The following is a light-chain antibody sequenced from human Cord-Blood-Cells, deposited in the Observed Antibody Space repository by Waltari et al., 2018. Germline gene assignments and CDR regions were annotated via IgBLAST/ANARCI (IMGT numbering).Light chain of an antibody. CDR2: EGS. V-gene: IGLV2-23*01. CDR3: CSYAGSSTWV. CDR1: SSDVGSYNL. J-gene: IGLJ3*02. Sequence: QSALTQPASVSGSPGQSITISCTGTSSDVGSYNLVSWYQQHPGKAPKLMIYEGSKRPSGVSNRVSGSKSGNTASLTISGLQAEDEADYYVCSYAGSSTWVFGGGTKLTVL.